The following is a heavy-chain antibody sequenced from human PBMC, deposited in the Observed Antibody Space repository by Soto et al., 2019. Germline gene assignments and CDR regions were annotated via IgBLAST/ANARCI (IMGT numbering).Heavy chain of an antibody. J-gene: IGHJ4*02. Sequence: SETLSLTCAVYGGSFSGYYWSWIRQPPGKGLEWIGEINHSGSTNYNPSLKSRVTISVDTSKNQFSLKLSSVTAADTAVYYCARDRGYRGGSSLGYWGQGTLVTVSS. D-gene: IGHD1-26*01. V-gene: IGHV4-34*01. CDR3: ARDRGYRGGSSLGY. CDR2: INHSGST. CDR1: GGSFSGYY.